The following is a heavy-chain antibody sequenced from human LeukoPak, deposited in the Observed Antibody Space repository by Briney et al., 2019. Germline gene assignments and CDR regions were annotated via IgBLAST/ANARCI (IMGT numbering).Heavy chain of an antibody. CDR1: AYTFTNYV. J-gene: IGHJ3*02. V-gene: IGHV1-18*01. D-gene: IGHD5-12*01. CDR2: ISPYNGNT. Sequence: ASVNVSCKASAYTFTNYVISWVRQAPGQGLEWMGWISPYNGNTNYAQKLQGRVTMTTDTSTSTAYMELGSPRSDDTAVYYCARRYSGYGNAFDIWGQGTMVTVSS. CDR3: ARRYSGYGNAFDI.